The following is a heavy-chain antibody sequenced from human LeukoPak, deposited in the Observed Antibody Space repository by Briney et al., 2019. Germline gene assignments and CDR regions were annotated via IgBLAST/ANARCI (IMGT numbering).Heavy chain of an antibody. V-gene: IGHV4-59*01. CDR3: ARDAYRGVTNFDP. D-gene: IGHD3-10*01. Sequence: SETLSLTCTVSGGSISPYFWSWIRQPPGKGLEWIGYISYTGNTNYNPSLKSRVTISVDTSKNQFSRQLTSVTAADTAVYYCARDAYRGVTNFDPWGQGTLVTVSS. CDR1: GGSISPYF. CDR2: ISYTGNT. J-gene: IGHJ5*02.